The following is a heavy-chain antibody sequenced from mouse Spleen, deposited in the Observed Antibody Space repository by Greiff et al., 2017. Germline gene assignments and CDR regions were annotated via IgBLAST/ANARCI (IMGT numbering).Heavy chain of an antibody. D-gene: IGHD1-1*01. CDR1: GYSITSGYY. V-gene: IGHV3-6*02. CDR2: ISYDGSN. J-gene: IGHJ4*01. CDR3: ARRNYYVNSLYYYAMDY. Sequence: EVQRVESGPGLVKPSQSLSLTCSVTGYSITSGYYWNWIRQFPGNKLEWMGYISYDGSNNYHPSLKNQISITRDTSKNQFFLNLNSVTTEDTATYYCARRNYYVNSLYYYAMDYWGQGTSVTVSS.